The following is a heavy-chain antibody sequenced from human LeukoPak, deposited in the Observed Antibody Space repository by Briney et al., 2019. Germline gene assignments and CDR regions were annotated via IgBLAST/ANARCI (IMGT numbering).Heavy chain of an antibody. CDR2: INHSGST. V-gene: IGHV4-34*01. J-gene: IGHJ4*02. Sequence: SETLSLTCAVYGGSFGGYYWSWIRQPPGKGLEWIGEINHSGSTNYNPSLKSRVTISVDTSKNQFSLKLSSVTAADTAVYYCARRYYYDSKSRPFDYWGQGTLVTVSS. CDR3: ARRYYYDSKSRPFDY. D-gene: IGHD3-22*01. CDR1: GGSFGGYY.